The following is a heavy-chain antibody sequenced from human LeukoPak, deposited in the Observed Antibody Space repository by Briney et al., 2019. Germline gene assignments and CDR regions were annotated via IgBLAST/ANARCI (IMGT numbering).Heavy chain of an antibody. CDR1: GYTFTSYG. D-gene: IGHD2-2*01. Sequence: ASVKVSCKASGYTFTSYGISWVRQAPGQGLEWMGWISAYNGNTNYAQKLQGRVTMTTDTSTSTAYMELRSLRSDDTAVYYCARDRCSSTSCYLYYFAYWGQGTLVTVSS. J-gene: IGHJ4*02. CDR3: ARDRCSSTSCYLYYFAY. V-gene: IGHV1-18*01. CDR2: ISAYNGNT.